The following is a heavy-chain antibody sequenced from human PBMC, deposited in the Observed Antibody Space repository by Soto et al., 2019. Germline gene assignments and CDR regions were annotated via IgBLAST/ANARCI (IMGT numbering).Heavy chain of an antibody. CDR3: ARRLADVEMATTSENDYGMDV. CDR1: GGTFSSYA. V-gene: IGHV1-69*06. J-gene: IGHJ6*02. CDR2: IIPIFGTA. Sequence: SVKVSCKASGGTFSSYAISWVRQAPGQGLEWMGGIIPIFGTANYAQKFQGRVTITADKSTSTAYMELSSVTAADTAVYYCARRLADVEMATTSENDYGMDVWGQGTTVTVSS. D-gene: IGHD5-12*01.